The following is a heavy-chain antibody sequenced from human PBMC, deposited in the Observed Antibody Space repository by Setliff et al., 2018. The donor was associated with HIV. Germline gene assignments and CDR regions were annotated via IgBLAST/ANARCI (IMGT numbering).Heavy chain of an antibody. CDR1: GYTFINYH. CDR3: ARVPVSNYYYYMDA. V-gene: IGHV1-18*01. J-gene: IGHJ6*03. Sequence: ASVKVSCKASGYTFINYHITWVRQAPGQGLEWVGSISASSVNTNYTQGRVTMTTDISTSTAYMELRSLRSADSAVYYCARVPVSNYYYYMDAWGKGTTVTSP. CDR2: ISASSVNT.